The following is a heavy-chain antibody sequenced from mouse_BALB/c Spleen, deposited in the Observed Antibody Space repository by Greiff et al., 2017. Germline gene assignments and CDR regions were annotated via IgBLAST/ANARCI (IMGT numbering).Heavy chain of an antibody. D-gene: IGHD1-1*01. Sequence: VKLQQSGAELVRPGVSVMISCKGSGYTFTDYAMHWVKQSHAKSLEWIGVISTYYGDASYNQKFKGKATLTADTSSSTAYMQLSSLTSEDSAIYYCARRYGSSSSAWFAYWGQGTLVTVSA. V-gene: IGHV1-67*01. CDR1: GYTFTDYA. J-gene: IGHJ3*01. CDR3: ARRYGSSSSAWFAY. CDR2: ISTYYGDA.